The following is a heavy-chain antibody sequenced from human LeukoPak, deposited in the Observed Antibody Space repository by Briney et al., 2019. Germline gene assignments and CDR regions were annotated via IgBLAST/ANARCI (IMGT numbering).Heavy chain of an antibody. CDR2: VYYSGST. V-gene: IGHV4-39*02. D-gene: IGHD6-6*01. CDR3: AIAARLQFDFDY. J-gene: IGHJ4*02. CDR1: GGSISSSYY. Sequence: SETLSLTCTVSGGSISSSYYWDWIRQPPGKGLEWIGSVYYSGSTHYNPSLKSRVTISEDTSKNQFSLKLSSVTAADTAVYYCAIAARLQFDFDYWGQGALVTVSS.